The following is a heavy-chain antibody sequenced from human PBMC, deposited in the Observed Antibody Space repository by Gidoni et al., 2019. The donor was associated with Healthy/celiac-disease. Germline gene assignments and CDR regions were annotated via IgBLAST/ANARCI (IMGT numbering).Heavy chain of an antibody. CDR2: INHSGSP. CDR1: GGSFSGYY. Sequence: QVQLQQWGAGLLKPSETLSLTCAVYGGSFSGYYWSWHRQHPGKGLEWIGEINHSGSPNYNPSLKSRVTISVDTSKNQFSLKLSSVTAADTAVYYCARAGIDTMDAFDIWGQGTMVTVSS. J-gene: IGHJ3*02. V-gene: IGHV4-34*01. CDR3: ARAGIDTMDAFDI. D-gene: IGHD3-10*01.